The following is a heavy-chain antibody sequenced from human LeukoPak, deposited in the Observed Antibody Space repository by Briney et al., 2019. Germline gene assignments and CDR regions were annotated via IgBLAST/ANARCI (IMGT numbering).Heavy chain of an antibody. CDR3: ARGVGSLDY. V-gene: IGHV4-30-2*01. Sequence: SETLSLTCAVSGGSISSGGYSWSWIRQPPGKGLEWIGYINHSGSTYYNPSLKSRVTISVDRSKNQFSLKLSSVTAADTAVYYCARGVGSLDYWGQGTLVTVSA. D-gene: IGHD1-26*01. CDR2: INHSGST. J-gene: IGHJ4*02. CDR1: GGSISSGGYS.